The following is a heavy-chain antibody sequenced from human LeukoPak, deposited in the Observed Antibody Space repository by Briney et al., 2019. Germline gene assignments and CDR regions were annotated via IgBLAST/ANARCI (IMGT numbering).Heavy chain of an antibody. D-gene: IGHD6-19*01. V-gene: IGHV3-30*04. Sequence: GRSLRLSCAASAFTFSTYSMHWVRQAPGKGLEWVAAISYDGPNKNYADSVKGRFTISRDNSKNTLYLQMNSLRAEDTAVYYCARGLRIAVAGNIDYWGQGTLVTVSS. J-gene: IGHJ4*02. CDR3: ARGLRIAVAGNIDY. CDR2: ISYDGPNK. CDR1: AFTFSTYS.